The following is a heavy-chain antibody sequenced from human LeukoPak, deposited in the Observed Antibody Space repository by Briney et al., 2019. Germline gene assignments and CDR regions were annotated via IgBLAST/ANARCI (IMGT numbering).Heavy chain of an antibody. CDR2: ISNDGRTK. V-gene: IGHV3-30*03. Sequence: GGSLRLSCTASGFTFNSYGMHWVRQAPGKGLEWVAVISNDGRTKYYADSVKGRFTISRDNSKNTLYLQMNSLRSEDTAVYYCARDRAAVAPFDYWGQGTLVTVSS. CDR3: ARDRAAVAPFDY. D-gene: IGHD6-19*01. CDR1: GFTFNSYG. J-gene: IGHJ4*02.